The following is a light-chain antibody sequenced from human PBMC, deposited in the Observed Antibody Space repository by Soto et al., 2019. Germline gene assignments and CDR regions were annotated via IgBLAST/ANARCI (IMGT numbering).Light chain of an antibody. CDR3: QQRSNWPIT. V-gene: IGKV3-11*01. CDR1: QSVSSY. J-gene: IGKJ5*01. CDR2: DAS. Sequence: EIVLTQSPATLSSSPGERATPSCRASQSVSSYLAWYQQKPGQAPRLLIYDASNRATGIPARFSGSGSGTDFTLTISSLEPEDFAVYYCQQRSNWPITFGQGTRLEIK.